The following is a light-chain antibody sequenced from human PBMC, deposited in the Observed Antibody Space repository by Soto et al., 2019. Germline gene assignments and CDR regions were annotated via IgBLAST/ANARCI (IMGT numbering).Light chain of an antibody. CDR2: DNN. CDR3: GTWDSSLTAGV. J-gene: IGLJ2*01. CDR1: TSNIGNNY. V-gene: IGLV1-51*01. Sequence: QSVLTQPPSVSAAPGQKVTISCSGSTSNIGNNYVSWYQQLPGTAPKLLIYDNNKRPSGISDRFSGSKSGTSATLGITGLQNGDQADYYCGTWDSSLTAGVFGGGTKLTVL.